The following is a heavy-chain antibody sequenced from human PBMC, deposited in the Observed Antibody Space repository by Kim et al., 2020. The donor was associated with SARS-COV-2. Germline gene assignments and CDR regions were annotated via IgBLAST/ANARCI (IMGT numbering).Heavy chain of an antibody. D-gene: IGHD6-13*01. CDR3: ARDSPNSSSLPQLDY. J-gene: IGHJ4*02. V-gene: IGHV3-11*06. CDR2: ISSSSSYT. CDR1: GFTFSDYY. Sequence: GGSLRLSCAASGFTFSDYYMSWIRQAPGKGLEWVSYISSSSSYTNYADSVKGRFTISRDNAKNSLYLQMNSLRAEDTAVYYCARDSPNSSSLPQLDYWGQGTLVTVSS.